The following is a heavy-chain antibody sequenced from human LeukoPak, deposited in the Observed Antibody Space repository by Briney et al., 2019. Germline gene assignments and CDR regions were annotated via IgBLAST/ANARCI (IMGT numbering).Heavy chain of an antibody. Sequence: PSETLSLTCAVHGGSFSGYYWSWIRQPPGKGLEWIGEINHSGGTNYNPSLKSRVTISVDTSKNQFSLKLSSVTAADTAVYYCASGFWFGEPTDYWGQGTLVTVSS. CDR1: GGSFSGYY. D-gene: IGHD3-10*01. CDR2: INHSGGT. J-gene: IGHJ4*02. CDR3: ASGFWFGEPTDY. V-gene: IGHV4-34*01.